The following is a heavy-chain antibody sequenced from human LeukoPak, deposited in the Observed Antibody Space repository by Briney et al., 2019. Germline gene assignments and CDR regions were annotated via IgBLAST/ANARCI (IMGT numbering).Heavy chain of an antibody. CDR2: ISWNSGSI. Sequence: GGSLRLSCAASGFTFDDYAMHWVRQAPGKGLEWVSGISWNSGSIGYADSMKGRFTISRDNAKNSLYLQMNSLRAEDAALYYCAKVRGWMTTVIYDYFDYWGQGTLVTVSS. D-gene: IGHD4-17*01. CDR1: GFTFDDYA. V-gene: IGHV3-9*01. CDR3: AKVRGWMTTVIYDYFDY. J-gene: IGHJ4*02.